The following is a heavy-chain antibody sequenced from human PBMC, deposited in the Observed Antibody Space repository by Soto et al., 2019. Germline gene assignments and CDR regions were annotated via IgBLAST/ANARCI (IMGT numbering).Heavy chain of an antibody. CDR3: ARDFYPLAYYFDP. CDR1: GYTFINHC. V-gene: IGHV1-18*04. J-gene: IGHJ4*02. CDR2: VSGSNGNT. Sequence: QVQLVQSEAEVKKPGASGKVSCEASGYTFINHCISWVLQAPGQGLEWMGWVSGSNGNTKYAQKFQGRVTMTTETSTSTAHMEMRNLRSDDTAVYFCARDFYPLAYYFDPWGQGTLVTVSS.